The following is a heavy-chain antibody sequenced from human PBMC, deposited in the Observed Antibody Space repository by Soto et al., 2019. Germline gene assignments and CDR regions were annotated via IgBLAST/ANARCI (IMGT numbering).Heavy chain of an antibody. Sequence: SETLSLTCTVSGGSISSYYWSWIRQPPGKGLEWIGYIYYSGSTNYNPSLKSRVTISVDTSKNQFSLKLSSVTAADTAVYYCAGTYDYGDYFDYWGQGTLVTVSS. J-gene: IGHJ4*02. CDR3: AGTYDYGDYFDY. CDR2: IYYSGST. V-gene: IGHV4-59*01. D-gene: IGHD4-17*01. CDR1: GGSISSYY.